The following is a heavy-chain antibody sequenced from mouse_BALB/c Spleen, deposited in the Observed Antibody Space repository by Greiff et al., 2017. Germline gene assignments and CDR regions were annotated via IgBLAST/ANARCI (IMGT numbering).Heavy chain of an antibody. J-gene: IGHJ4*01. V-gene: IGHV5-6-3*01. Sequence: EVHLVESGGGLVQPGGSLKLSCAASGFTFSSYGMSWVRQTPDKRLELVATINSNGGSTYYPDSVKGRFTISRDNAKNTLYLQMSSLKSEDTAMYYCARERGPDYAMDYWGQGTSVTVSS. CDR3: ARERGPDYAMDY. CDR1: GFTFSSYG. CDR2: INSNGGST.